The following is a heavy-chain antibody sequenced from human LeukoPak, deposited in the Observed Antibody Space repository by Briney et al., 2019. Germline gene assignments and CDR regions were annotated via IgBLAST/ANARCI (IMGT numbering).Heavy chain of an antibody. V-gene: IGHV3-30*02. J-gene: IGHJ4*02. CDR1: GFTFSSYV. CDR3: AKGPWLAYPYYFDY. CDR2: IRYDGSNK. Sequence: PGGSLRLSCAASGFTFSSYVMHWVRQAPGKGLEWVAFIRYDGSNKYYADSVKGRFTISRDNSKNTLYLQMNSLRAEDTAVYYCAKGPWLAYPYYFDYWGQGTLVTVSS. D-gene: IGHD6-19*01.